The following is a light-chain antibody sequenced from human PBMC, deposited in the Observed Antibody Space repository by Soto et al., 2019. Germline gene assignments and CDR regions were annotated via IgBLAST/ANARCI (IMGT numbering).Light chain of an antibody. J-gene: IGKJ1*01. CDR2: GAS. CDR3: QQYGSSQWT. CDR1: QSISSSY. V-gene: IGKV3-20*01. Sequence: EVVLTQSPGTLSLSPGERVTLSCRASQSISSSYLAWYQQKPGQTPRLLIYGASSRATGIPDRFSGSGSGTDFTLTVSRLEPEDFAVYYCQQYGSSQWTFGQGTKVELK.